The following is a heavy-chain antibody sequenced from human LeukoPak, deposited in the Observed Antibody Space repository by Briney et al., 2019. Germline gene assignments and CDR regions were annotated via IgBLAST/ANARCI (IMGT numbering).Heavy chain of an antibody. D-gene: IGHD2-2*03. CDR1: GFTFSSYA. CDR3: AKDGSHSHGMDV. J-gene: IGHJ6*02. V-gene: IGHV3-23*01. CDR2: ISGSGGST. Sequence: GGSLRLSCAASGFTFSSYAMSWVRQAPGKGLEWVSAISGSGGSTYYADSVKSRFTISRDNSKNTLYLQMNSLRAEDTAVYYCAKDGSHSHGMDVWGQGTTVTVSS.